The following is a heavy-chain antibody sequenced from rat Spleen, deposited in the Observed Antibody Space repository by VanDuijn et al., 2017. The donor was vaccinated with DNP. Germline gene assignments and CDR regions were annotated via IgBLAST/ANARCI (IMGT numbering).Heavy chain of an antibody. CDR1: GFTFSDYY. CDR3: ARQLTGDY. D-gene: IGHD1-11*01. J-gene: IGHJ2*01. Sequence: EVQLVESGGGLVQPGRSLKLSCAASGFTFSDYYMAWVRQAPTKGLEWVASISYDGGNTYYRDSVKGRFTVSRDNAKSSLYLQMDSLRSEDTATYYCARQLTGDYWGQGVMVTVSS. CDR2: ISYDGGNT. V-gene: IGHV5-20*01.